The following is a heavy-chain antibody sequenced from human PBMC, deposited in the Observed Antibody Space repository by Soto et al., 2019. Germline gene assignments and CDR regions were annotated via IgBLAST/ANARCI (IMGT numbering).Heavy chain of an antibody. Sequence: ASVKVSCKASGYTFTSYAMHWVRQAPGQRLEWMGWINAGNGNTKYSQKFQGRVTITRDTSASTAYMELSSLRSEDTAVYYCARALPKFPQDSSGWLLYNWFDPWGQGTLVTVSS. CDR1: GYTFTSYA. CDR3: ARALPKFPQDSSGWLLYNWFDP. J-gene: IGHJ5*02. D-gene: IGHD6-19*01. CDR2: INAGNGNT. V-gene: IGHV1-3*01.